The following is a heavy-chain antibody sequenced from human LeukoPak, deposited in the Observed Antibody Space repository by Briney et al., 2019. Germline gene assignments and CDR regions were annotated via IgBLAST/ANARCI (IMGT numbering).Heavy chain of an antibody. V-gene: IGHV3-23*01. J-gene: IGHJ4*02. CDR2: ISGSGVST. D-gene: IGHD1-7*01. CDR3: AKDERNWNYNLASQTYD. CDR1: GFRFSSYT. Sequence: GGSLRLACAASGFRFSSYTMSWVRQAPGKGLEWVSAISGSGVSTYYADSVKGRFTVSRDNSKNTLYLQMSSLRAEDTAVYYCAKDERNWNYNLASQTYDWGQGTLVTVSS.